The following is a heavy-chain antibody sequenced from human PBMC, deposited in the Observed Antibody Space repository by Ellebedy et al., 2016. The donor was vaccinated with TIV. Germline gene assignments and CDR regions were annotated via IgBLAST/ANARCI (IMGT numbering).Heavy chain of an antibody. V-gene: IGHV1-58*02. CDR1: GFRFSNSA. CDR3: AAEPYDISACAFHS. CDR2: IVIGNGER. D-gene: IGHD3-22*01. J-gene: IGHJ5*02. Sequence: SVKVSXKASGFRFSNSAMQWVRQARGQGLEWIGWIVIGNGERKYAQNLQERISITRDMSTNTVFMELTSLRSEDTAMYYCAAEPYDISACAFHSWGQGTLVTVSS.